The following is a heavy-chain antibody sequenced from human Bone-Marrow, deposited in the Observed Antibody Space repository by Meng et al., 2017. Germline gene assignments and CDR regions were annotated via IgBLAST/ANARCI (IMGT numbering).Heavy chain of an antibody. V-gene: IGHV4-4*01. CDR3: ASAAYDSWSGYAP. Sequence: LEVPGPGVVRPLGPSSLTSVISGVSISSINWCGWGRQPPGKGREWFGEIYPDERTNYTHYITSRVTISVNKAKNQYTLKLSYVTAADTAVYAFASAAYDSWSGYAPWGQGALVTVSS. CDR2: IYPDERT. D-gene: IGHD3-3*01. CDR1: GVSISSINW. J-gene: IGHJ4*02.